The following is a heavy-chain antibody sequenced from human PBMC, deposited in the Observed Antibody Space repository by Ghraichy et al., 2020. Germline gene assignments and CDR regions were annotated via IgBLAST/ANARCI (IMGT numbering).Heavy chain of an antibody. D-gene: IGHD2-15*01. CDR1: GFSFSNYV. CDR3: AKAWGNCSGGTCPSYNWFDP. Sequence: GESLNISCAASGFSFSNYVLTWVRQAPGKGLEWVSTISAGGTTTYYADSVKGWFTISRDNSQNTLYLQMNSLRVEDTAVYYCAKAWGNCSGGTCPSYNWFDPGAREPWSPSPQ. V-gene: IGHV3-23*01. J-gene: IGHJ5*02. CDR2: ISAGGTTT.